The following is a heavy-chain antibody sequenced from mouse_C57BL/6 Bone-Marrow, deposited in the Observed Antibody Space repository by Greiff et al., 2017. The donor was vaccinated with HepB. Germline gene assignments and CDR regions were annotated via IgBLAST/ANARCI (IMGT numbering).Heavy chain of an antibody. CDR1: GYTFTNYW. CDR3: ARCRFITTVEGYFDV. V-gene: IGHV1-63*01. D-gene: IGHD1-1*01. Sequence: QVQLQQSGAELVRPGTSVKMSCKASGYTFTNYWIGWAKQRPGHGLEWIGDIYPGGGYTNYNEKFKGKATLTADKSSSTAYMQFSSLTSEDSAIYYCARCRFITTVEGYFDVWGTGTTVTVSS. J-gene: IGHJ1*03. CDR2: IYPGGGYT.